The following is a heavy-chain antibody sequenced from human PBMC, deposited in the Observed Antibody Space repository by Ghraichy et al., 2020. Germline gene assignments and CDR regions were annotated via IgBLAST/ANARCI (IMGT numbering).Heavy chain of an antibody. CDR3: AKGIYYGDQGYFDY. J-gene: IGHJ4*02. V-gene: IGHV3-23*01. CDR1: GFTFSSYA. D-gene: IGHD4-17*01. Sequence: GGSLRLSCAASGFTFSSYAMSWVRQAPGKGLEWVSAISGGGGSTYYADSVKGRFTISRDNSKNTLYLQMNSLRAEDTAVYYCAKGIYYGDQGYFDYWGQGTLVTVSS. CDR2: ISGGGGST.